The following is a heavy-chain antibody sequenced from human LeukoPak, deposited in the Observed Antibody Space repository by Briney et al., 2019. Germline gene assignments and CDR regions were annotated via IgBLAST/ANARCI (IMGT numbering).Heavy chain of an antibody. CDR3: ARDGSGNSFDY. V-gene: IGHV4-30-2*01. CDR1: GGSISSGGYY. D-gene: IGHD3-10*01. J-gene: IGHJ4*02. CDR2: IYHSGST. Sequence: SETLSLTCTVSGGSISSGGYYWSWIRQPPGKGLEWIGYIYHSGSTYYNPSLKSRVTISVDRSKNQFSLKLSSVTAADTAVYYCARDGSGNSFDYWGQGTLVTVSS.